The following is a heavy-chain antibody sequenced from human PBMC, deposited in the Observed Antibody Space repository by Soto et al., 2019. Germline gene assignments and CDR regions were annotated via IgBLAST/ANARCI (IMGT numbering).Heavy chain of an antibody. J-gene: IGHJ6*02. CDR2: VYYSGGA. Sequence: SETLSLTCTVSGGSISGYYWSWIRQPPGKGLEWIGNVYYSGGAKYNPSVKRRVSISVDTSKNQFSLNLSSVTAADTAVYYCTRDGDGRMNTPPYYYYGMDVWGPGITVTVSS. D-gene: IGHD2-21*02. CDR3: TRDGDGRMNTPPYYYYGMDV. V-gene: IGHV4-59*01. CDR1: GGSISGYY.